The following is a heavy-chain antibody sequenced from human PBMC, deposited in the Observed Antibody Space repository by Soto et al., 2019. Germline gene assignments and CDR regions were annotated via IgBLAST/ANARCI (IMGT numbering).Heavy chain of an antibody. D-gene: IGHD3-22*01. CDR2: ISSSSSYI. Sequence: GSLRLSCAASGFTFSSYSMNWVRQAPGKGLEWVSSISSSSSYIYYADSVKGRFTISRDNAKNSLYLQMNSLRAEDTAVYYCARDHYDSSGYLGGDAFDIWGQGTMVTVSS. V-gene: IGHV3-21*01. CDR1: GFTFSSYS. J-gene: IGHJ3*02. CDR3: ARDHYDSSGYLGGDAFDI.